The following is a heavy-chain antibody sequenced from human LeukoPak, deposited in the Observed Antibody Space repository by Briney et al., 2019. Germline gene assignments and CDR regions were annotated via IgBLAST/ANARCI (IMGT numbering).Heavy chain of an antibody. CDR2: VHLSGAS. V-gene: IGHV4-4*02. Sequence: SGTLSLTCAVSGGSILTTNWWSWVRHPPGKGLEWIGEVHLSGASNYNPPLKSRVNMSIDKSKNHLSLELTSVTAADTAIYYCTRESGAFSPFGFWGQGTLVTVSS. CDR1: GGSILTTNW. CDR3: TRESGAFSPFGF. D-gene: IGHD1-26*01. J-gene: IGHJ4*02.